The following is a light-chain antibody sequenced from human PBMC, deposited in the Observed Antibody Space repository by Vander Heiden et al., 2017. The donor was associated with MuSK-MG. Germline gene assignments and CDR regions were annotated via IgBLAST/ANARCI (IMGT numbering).Light chain of an antibody. Sequence: QSALTQPRPVSGSPGQSVTISCTGTSSDVGGYNYFSWYQQHQGQAPELLIYDVSKRPSGVPDRFSGSKSGNTASLTISGLQAEDEADYYCCSYAGSYTSDVVFGGGTKLTVL. J-gene: IGLJ2*01. CDR3: CSYAGSYTSDVV. CDR1: SSDVGGYNY. CDR2: DVS. V-gene: IGLV2-11*01.